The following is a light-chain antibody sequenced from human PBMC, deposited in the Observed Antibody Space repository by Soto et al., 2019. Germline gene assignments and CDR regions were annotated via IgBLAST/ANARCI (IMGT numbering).Light chain of an antibody. J-gene: IGLJ1*01. Sequence: QPALTQPRSVSGSPRQSVTISCTGTSSDVGGYNYVSWYQQHPGKAPKLMIYDVSKRPSGVPDRFSGSKSGNTASLTISGLQAEDEADYYCCSYAGSYTYVFGTGTKVTVL. CDR1: SSDVGGYNY. CDR3: CSYAGSYTYV. V-gene: IGLV2-11*01. CDR2: DVS.